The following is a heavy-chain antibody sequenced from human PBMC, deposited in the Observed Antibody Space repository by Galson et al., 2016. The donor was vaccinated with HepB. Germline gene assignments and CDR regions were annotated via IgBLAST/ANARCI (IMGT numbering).Heavy chain of an antibody. J-gene: IGHJ6*03. D-gene: IGHD6-19*01. V-gene: IGHV4-39*01. Sequence: SETLSLTCSVSGASISGTEYYWGWIRQPPGRGLEWIGSIYYTENTYYNPSLESRVTISVDMSKNQFSLRLNSVTAADTGVYYCATGIVVAGKYYYYYIDVWGKGTTVTVSS. CDR3: ATGIVVAGKYYYYYIDV. CDR1: GASISGTEYY. CDR2: IYYTENT.